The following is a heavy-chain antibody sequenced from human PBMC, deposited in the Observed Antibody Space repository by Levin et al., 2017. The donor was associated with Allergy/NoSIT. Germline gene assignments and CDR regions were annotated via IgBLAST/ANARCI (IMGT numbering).Heavy chain of an antibody. V-gene: IGHV1-18*01. CDR1: GYTFTSYG. J-gene: IGHJ4*02. D-gene: IGHD6-13*01. CDR2: ISAYNGNT. Sequence: ASVKVSCKASGYTFTSYGISWVRQAPGQGLEWMGWISAYNGNTNYAQKLQGRVTMTTDTSTSTAYMELRSLRSDDTAVYYCARDWSIAAAGFRRKFDYWGQGTLVTVSS. CDR3: ARDWSIAAAGFRRKFDY.